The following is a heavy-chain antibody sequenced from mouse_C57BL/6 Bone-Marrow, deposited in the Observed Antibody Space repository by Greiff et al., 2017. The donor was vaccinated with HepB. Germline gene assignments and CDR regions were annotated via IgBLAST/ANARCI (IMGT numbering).Heavy chain of an antibody. CDR3: ARNDYGSSYGGYFDY. Sequence: EVKLMESGGDLVKPGGSLKLSCAASGFTFSSYGMSWVRQTPDKRLEWVATISSGGSYTYYPDSVKGRFTISRDNAKNTLYLQMSSLKSEDTAMYYCARNDYGSSYGGYFDYWGEGTTRTVSS. V-gene: IGHV5-6*01. CDR1: GFTFSSYG. D-gene: IGHD1-1*01. J-gene: IGHJ2*01. CDR2: ISSGGSYT.